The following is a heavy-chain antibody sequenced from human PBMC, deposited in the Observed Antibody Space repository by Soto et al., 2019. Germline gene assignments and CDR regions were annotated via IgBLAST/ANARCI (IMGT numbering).Heavy chain of an antibody. CDR1: GGTFSSYA. J-gene: IGHJ4*02. CDR2: IIPIFGTA. V-gene: IGHV1-69*13. Sequence: SVKVSCKASGGTFSSYAISWVRQAPGQGLEWMGGIIPIFGTANYAQKFQGRVTITADESTSTAYMELSSLRSEDTAVYYCARETRFLEGSMPDYFDYWGQGTLVTVSS. CDR3: ARETRFLEGSMPDYFDY. D-gene: IGHD3-3*01.